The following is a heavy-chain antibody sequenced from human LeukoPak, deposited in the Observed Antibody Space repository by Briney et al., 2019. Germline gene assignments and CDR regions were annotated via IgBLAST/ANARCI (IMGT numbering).Heavy chain of an antibody. J-gene: IGHJ5*02. V-gene: IGHV4-34*01. D-gene: IGHD6-19*01. Sequence: SETLSLTCAVYGGSFSGYYWSWIRQPPGKGLEWIGEINHSGSTNYNPSLKSRVTISVDTSKNQFSLKLSSVTAADTAVYYCARGLEQWLVRPRWFDPWGQGTLVTVSS. CDR3: ARGLEQWLVRPRWFDP. CDR1: GGSFSGYY. CDR2: INHSGST.